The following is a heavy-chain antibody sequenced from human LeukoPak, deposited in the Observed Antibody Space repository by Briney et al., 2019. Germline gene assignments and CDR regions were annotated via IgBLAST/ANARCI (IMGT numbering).Heavy chain of an antibody. V-gene: IGHV3-23*01. D-gene: IGHD2/OR15-2a*01. J-gene: IGHJ4*02. CDR1: GFTFSSYA. CDR3: AKKGLGSANRPPYFDF. CDR2: ISGCGTT. Sequence: GGSLRLSCAASGFTFSSYAMTWVRQAPGKGLEWVSAISGCGTTYYADSVKGRFTISRDNSKNTLYLQINSLRADDTAVFYCAKKGLGSANRPPYFDFYGQGTLVTVSS.